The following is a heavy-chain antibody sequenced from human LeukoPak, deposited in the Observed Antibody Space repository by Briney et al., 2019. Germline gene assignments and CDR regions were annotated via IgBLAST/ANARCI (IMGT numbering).Heavy chain of an antibody. V-gene: IGHV4-39*07. CDR3: ARVFGHCSSTSCYAPAYYYYYMDV. Sequence: SETLSLTCTVSGGSISSSSYYWGWIRQPPGKGLEWIGSNYYSGSTYYNPAVKSRVPITVDTSKNQFSLKLSSVTAADTAVYYCARVFGHCSSTSCYAPAYYYYYMDVWGKGTTVTVSS. CDR1: GGSISSSSYY. CDR2: NYYSGST. J-gene: IGHJ6*03. D-gene: IGHD2-2*01.